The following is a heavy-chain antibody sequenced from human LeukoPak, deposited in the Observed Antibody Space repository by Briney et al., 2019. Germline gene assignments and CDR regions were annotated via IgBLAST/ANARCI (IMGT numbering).Heavy chain of an antibody. Sequence: TPSETLSLTCTVSGGSISSYYRSWIRQPPGKGLEWIGYIYYSGSTNYNPSLKSRVTISVDTSKNQFSLKLSSVTAADTAVYYCARLGGIEEAFDIWGQGTMVTVSS. CDR2: IYYSGST. D-gene: IGHD1-26*01. J-gene: IGHJ3*02. CDR3: ARLGGIEEAFDI. CDR1: GGSISSYY. V-gene: IGHV4-59*08.